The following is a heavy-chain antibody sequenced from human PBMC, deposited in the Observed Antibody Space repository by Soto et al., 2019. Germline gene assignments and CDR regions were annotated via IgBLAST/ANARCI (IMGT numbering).Heavy chain of an antibody. CDR1: GGTFSSYA. CDR2: IIPIFGTA. D-gene: IGHD3-22*01. CDR3: ARGSGYYDSIDGLFDY. V-gene: IGHV1-69*13. J-gene: IGHJ4*02. Sequence: ASVKVSCKASGGTFSSYAISRVRQAPGQGLEWMGGIIPIFGTANYAQKFQGRVTITADESTSTAYMELSSLRSEDTAVYYCARGSGYYDSIDGLFDYWGQGTLVTVSS.